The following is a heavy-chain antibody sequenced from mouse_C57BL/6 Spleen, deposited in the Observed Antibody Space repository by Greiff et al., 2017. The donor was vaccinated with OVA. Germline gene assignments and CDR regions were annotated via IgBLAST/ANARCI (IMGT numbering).Heavy chain of an antibody. V-gene: IGHV2-6*03. D-gene: IGHD1-1*01. Sequence: QVQLKESGPGLVAPSQSLSISCTVSGFSLTSYGVPWVRQTPGKGLEWLAVIWSDGSTTYNSAPKSSLSISKDNFKSQVFLKINSLQTDYTARYYCASHYYCREGYAMDYWGQGTSVTVSS. CDR3: ASHYYCREGYAMDY. CDR1: GFSLTSYG. J-gene: IGHJ4*01. CDR2: IWSDGST.